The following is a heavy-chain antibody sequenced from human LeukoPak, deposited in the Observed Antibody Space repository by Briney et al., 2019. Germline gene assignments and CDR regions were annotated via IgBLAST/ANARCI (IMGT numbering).Heavy chain of an antibody. V-gene: IGHV4-39*01. CDR2: IYYSGST. CDR3: ARHDLIVGANYFDY. Sequence: SETLSLTCTVSGGSISSYYWGWIRQPPGKGLEWIGSIYYSGSTYYNPSLKSRVTISVDTSKNQFSLKLSSVTAADTAAYYCARHDLIVGANYFDYWGQGTLVTVSS. CDR1: GGSISSYY. D-gene: IGHD1-26*01. J-gene: IGHJ4*02.